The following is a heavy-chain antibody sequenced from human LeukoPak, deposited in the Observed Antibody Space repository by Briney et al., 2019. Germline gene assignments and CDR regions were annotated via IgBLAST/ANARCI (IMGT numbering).Heavy chain of an antibody. CDR3: ARDIPPLDYGGNVFLNYPQDY. CDR1: GFTFSSYS. CDR2: ISSSSSYI. D-gene: IGHD4-23*01. V-gene: IGHV3-21*01. Sequence: GGSLRLSCAASGFTFSSYSMNWVRQAPGKGLEWVSSISSSSSYIYYADSVKGRFTISRDNAKNSLYLQMNSLRAEDTAVYYCARDIPPLDYGGNVFLNYPQDYWGQGTLVTVSS. J-gene: IGHJ4*02.